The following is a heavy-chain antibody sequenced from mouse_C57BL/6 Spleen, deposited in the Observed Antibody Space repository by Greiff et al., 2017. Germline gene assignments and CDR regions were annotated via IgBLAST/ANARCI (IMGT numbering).Heavy chain of an antibody. D-gene: IGHD1-1*01. CDR3: ERHEEESPYYYGSSPFAY. CDR1: GYTFTEYT. Sequence: QVQLKESGAELVKPGASVKLSCKASGYTFTEYTIHWVKQRSGQGLEWIGWFYPGSGSIKYNEKFKDKATLTADKSSSTVYMELSRLTSEDSAVYFCERHEEESPYYYGSSPFAYWGQGTLVTVSA. J-gene: IGHJ3*01. V-gene: IGHV1-62-2*01. CDR2: FYPGSGSI.